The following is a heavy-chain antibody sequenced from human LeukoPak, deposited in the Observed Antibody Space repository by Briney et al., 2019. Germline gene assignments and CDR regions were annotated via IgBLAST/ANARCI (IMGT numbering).Heavy chain of an antibody. Sequence: GGSLRLSRAASGFTFNSYAMSWVRQAPGKGLEWVSAISARGGTTYYADSVKGRFTISRDNSKNTLYLQMNSLRAEDTAVYYCARDGGPVGALSPYYFDYWGQGTLVTVSS. D-gene: IGHD1-26*01. J-gene: IGHJ4*02. CDR2: ISARGGTT. CDR1: GFTFNSYA. CDR3: ARDGGPVGALSPYYFDY. V-gene: IGHV3-23*01.